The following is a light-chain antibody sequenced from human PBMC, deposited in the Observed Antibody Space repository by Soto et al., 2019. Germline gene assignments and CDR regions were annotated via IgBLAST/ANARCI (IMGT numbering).Light chain of an antibody. J-gene: IGKJ4*01. CDR3: QQANSFPLT. CDR2: TAS. Sequence: DIQMTQSQSSVSASVGDRVTITCRASQDISSWLAWYQQKPGKAPNLLIHTASSLQSGVPSRFSGSGSGTDFTLTISSLQPEDFATYYCQQANSFPLTFGGGTKVEIK. CDR1: QDISSW. V-gene: IGKV1-12*01.